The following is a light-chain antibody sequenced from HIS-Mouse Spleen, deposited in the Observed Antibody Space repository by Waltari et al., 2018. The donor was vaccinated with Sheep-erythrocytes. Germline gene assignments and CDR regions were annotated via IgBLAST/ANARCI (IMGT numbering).Light chain of an antibody. Sequence: QSALTQPASVSGSPGQSITISCTGTSSDVGGYNDVSWYQQHPAKAPKLMLYDVSNRPAGVSNRFSGSKSGNTASLTISGLQAEDEADYYCSSYTSSSTLVFGTGTKVTVL. CDR1: SSDVGGYND. CDR2: DVS. V-gene: IGLV2-14*03. J-gene: IGLJ1*01. CDR3: SSYTSSSTLV.